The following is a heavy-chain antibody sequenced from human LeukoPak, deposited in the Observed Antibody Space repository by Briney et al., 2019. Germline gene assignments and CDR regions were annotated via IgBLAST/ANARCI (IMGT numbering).Heavy chain of an antibody. CDR3: ARGVPVVVSDWYFDL. Sequence: GGSLRLSCAASGFTFETYWMHWVRQAPGKGLEWVAVISYDGSNKYYADSVKGRFTISRDNSKNTLYLQMISLRAEDTAVYYCARGVPVVVSDWYFDLWGRGTLVTVSS. CDR2: ISYDGSNK. CDR1: GFTFETYW. D-gene: IGHD3-22*01. V-gene: IGHV3-30-3*01. J-gene: IGHJ2*01.